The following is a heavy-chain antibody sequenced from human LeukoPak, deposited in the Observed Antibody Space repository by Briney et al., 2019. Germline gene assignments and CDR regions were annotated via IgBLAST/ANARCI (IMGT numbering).Heavy chain of an antibody. CDR2: IYYSQST. J-gene: IGHJ3*02. V-gene: IGHV4-39*01. Sequence: SETLSLTCTVSGGSISGSSYYWGWIRQPPGKGLEWIGSIYYSQSTYYNPSLKSRVTISVDTSKNQFSLKLSSVTAADTAVYYRARPVNSGYDAFNIWGQGTMVTVSS. CDR3: ARPVNSGYDAFNI. CDR1: GGSISGSSYY. D-gene: IGHD5-12*01.